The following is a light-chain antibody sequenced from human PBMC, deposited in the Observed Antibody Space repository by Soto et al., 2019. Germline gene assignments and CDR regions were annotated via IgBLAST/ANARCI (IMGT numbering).Light chain of an antibody. J-gene: IGKJ4*01. CDR3: KQYGSSPLT. CDR1: QSVSSSY. Sequence: EIVLTQSPGTLSLSPGERATLSCRASQSVSSSYLAWYQQKPGQAPRLLIYGASNRATGIQDRFSGSGSGTDFTLTIRRLEPEDFAVYYCKQYGSSPLTVGGGTKVDIK. V-gene: IGKV3-20*01. CDR2: GAS.